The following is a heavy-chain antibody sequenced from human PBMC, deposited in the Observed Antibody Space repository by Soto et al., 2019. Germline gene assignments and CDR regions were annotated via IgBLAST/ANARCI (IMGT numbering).Heavy chain of an antibody. CDR3: ARGYYGSGTPFDY. Sequence: GGSLRLSCAASGFTFSSYGMHWVRQAPGKGLEWVAVIWYDGSNKYYADSVKGRFTISRDNSKNTLYLQMNSLRAEDTAVYYCARGYYGSGTPFDYWGQGTLVTVSS. D-gene: IGHD3-10*01. CDR1: GFTFSSYG. CDR2: IWYDGSNK. J-gene: IGHJ4*02. V-gene: IGHV3-33*01.